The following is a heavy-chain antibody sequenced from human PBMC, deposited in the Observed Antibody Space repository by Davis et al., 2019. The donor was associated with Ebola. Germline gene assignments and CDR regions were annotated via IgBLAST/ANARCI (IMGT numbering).Heavy chain of an antibody. CDR1: GYTFTGYY. D-gene: IGHD2-2*01. CDR2: ISAYNGNT. CDR3: ARVSVKYQLRSDY. J-gene: IGHJ4*02. Sequence: AASVKVSCKASGYTFTGYYMHWVRQAPGQGLEWMGWISAYNGNTNFAQKLQGRVTMTTDTSTSTAYMELRSLRSDDTAVYYCARVSVKYQLRSDYWGQGTLVTVSS. V-gene: IGHV1-18*04.